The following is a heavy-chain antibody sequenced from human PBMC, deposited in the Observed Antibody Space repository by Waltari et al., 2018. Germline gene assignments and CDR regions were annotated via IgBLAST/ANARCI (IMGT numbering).Heavy chain of an antibody. CDR2: MYPAGSA. Sequence: EVKLVESGGGLVHPGGSLRLSCAASGFTVSSTHMSWVRQAPGKGPGWVSIMYPAGSAYNADSVEGRFTMSRDISNNMVHLQMNRLRLEDSATYYCATARDEHTAMVYFDNWGQGTLVSVSS. CDR3: ATARDEHTAMVYFDN. CDR1: GFTVSSTH. D-gene: IGHD5-18*01. J-gene: IGHJ4*02. V-gene: IGHV3-66*02.